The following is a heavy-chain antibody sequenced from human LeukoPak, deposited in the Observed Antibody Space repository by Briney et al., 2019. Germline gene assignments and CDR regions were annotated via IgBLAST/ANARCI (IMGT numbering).Heavy chain of an antibody. CDR3: ARGYYEPFQS. CDR1: GVSIRTSTYY. J-gene: IGHJ4*02. D-gene: IGHD3-22*01. CDR2: VSDSGTT. Sequence: SETLSLTCNVSGVSIRTSTYYWNWIRQSPGKGLEWIGCVSDSGTTKYNPSLRSRVTISVDTLKNHFSLILMSVTAANTAVYYCARGYYEPFQSWGQGTLVTVSS. V-gene: IGHV4-61*03.